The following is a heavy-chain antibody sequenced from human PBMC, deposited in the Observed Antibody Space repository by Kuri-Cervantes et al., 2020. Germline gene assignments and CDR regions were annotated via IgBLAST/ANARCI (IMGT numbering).Heavy chain of an antibody. Sequence: GGSLRLSCAASGLTFSSYSMNWVRQAPGKGLEWVSSISSSSSTIYYADSVKGRFTISRDNAKNSLYLQMNSLRAEDTAVYYCARLGVAGALNYWGQGTLVTVSS. CDR3: ARLGVAGALNY. J-gene: IGHJ4*02. V-gene: IGHV3-21*04. CDR2: ISSSSSTI. D-gene: IGHD3-16*01. CDR1: GLTFSSYS.